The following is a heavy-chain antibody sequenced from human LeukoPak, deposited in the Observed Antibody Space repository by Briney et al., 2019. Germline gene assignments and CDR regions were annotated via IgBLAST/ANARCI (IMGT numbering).Heavy chain of an antibody. J-gene: IGHJ4*02. Sequence: GGSLRLSCEASGFTLSSYAMHWVRQAPGKGLEWVSSISNNGGQTYYADSVKGRFTISRDNSKNKLYLQVNSLRDEDTAVYYCVSRTAAVTKAFAYWGQGALVTVSS. CDR3: VSRTAAVTKAFAY. D-gene: IGHD6-25*01. V-gene: IGHV3-23*01. CDR2: ISNNGGQT. CDR1: GFTLSSYA.